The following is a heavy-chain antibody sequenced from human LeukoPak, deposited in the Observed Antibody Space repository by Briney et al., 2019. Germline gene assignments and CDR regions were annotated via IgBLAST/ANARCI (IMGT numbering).Heavy chain of an antibody. J-gene: IGHJ4*02. V-gene: IGHV1-18*01. CDR3: AATPRYYDSSGCYY. CDR1: GYTFTSYG. Sequence: GASVKVSCKASGYTFTSYGISWVRQAPGQGLEWMGWISAYNGNTNYAQKLQGRVTMTTDTSTSTAYMELRSLRSDDTAVYYCAATPRYYDSSGCYYWGQGTLVTVSS. D-gene: IGHD3-22*01. CDR2: ISAYNGNT.